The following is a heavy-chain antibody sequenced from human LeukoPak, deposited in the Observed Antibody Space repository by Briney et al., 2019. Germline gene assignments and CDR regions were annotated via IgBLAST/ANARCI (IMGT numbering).Heavy chain of an antibody. CDR1: GGSFSGYY. D-gene: IGHD4-17*01. Sequence: SETLSLTCAVYGGSFSGYYWSWIRQPPGKGLEWIGEINHSGSTNYNPSLKSRVTISVDTSKNQFSLKLSSVTAADTAVYYCARAMTTIPYYYVDVWGKGTTVTVSS. CDR2: INHSGST. J-gene: IGHJ6*03. V-gene: IGHV4-34*01. CDR3: ARAMTTIPYYYVDV.